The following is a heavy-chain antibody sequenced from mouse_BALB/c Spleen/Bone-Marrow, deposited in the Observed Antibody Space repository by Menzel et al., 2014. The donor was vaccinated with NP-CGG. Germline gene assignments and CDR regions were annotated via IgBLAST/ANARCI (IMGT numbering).Heavy chain of an antibody. D-gene: IGHD2-1*01. CDR2: IWAGGST. J-gene: IGHJ3*01. CDR1: GFSLTSYG. Sequence: QVQLKQSGPGLVAPSQSLSITCTVSGFSLTSYGVHWVRQPPGKGLEWLGVIWAGGSTNYNSALMSRLSISKDNSKSQVFLKMNSLQTDDTAMYYCARDRDYGNYGWFAYWGQGTPVTVSA. CDR3: ARDRDYGNYGWFAY. V-gene: IGHV2-9*02.